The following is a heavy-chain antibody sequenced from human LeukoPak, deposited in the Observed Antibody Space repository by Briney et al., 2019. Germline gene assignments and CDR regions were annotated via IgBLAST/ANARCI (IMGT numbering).Heavy chain of an antibody. V-gene: IGHV1-46*01. CDR1: GYTFTSYY. J-gene: IGHJ4*02. CDR2: INPSGGST. CDR3: AVYYYDSSGYYLFDY. D-gene: IGHD3-22*01. Sequence: ASVKVSCKASGYTFTSYYMHWVRQAPGQGLEWMGIINPSGGSTSYAQKFQGRVTMTRDTSTSTVYMELSSLRSEDTAVYYCAVYYYDSSGYYLFDYWGQGNPGHRLL.